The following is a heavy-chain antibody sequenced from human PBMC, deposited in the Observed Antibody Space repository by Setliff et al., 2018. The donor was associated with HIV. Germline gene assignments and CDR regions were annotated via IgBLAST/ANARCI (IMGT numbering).Heavy chain of an antibody. Sequence: GGSLRLSCAASGFTFSTYGLNWVRQAPGKGLEWISYINNDATTIYYADSVRGRFTISRDDARDALYLPMNSLRAEDTAVYYCVRDTTSGWMLTNWGQGTLVTVSS. CDR2: INNDATTI. D-gene: IGHD6-25*01. V-gene: IGHV3-48*04. J-gene: IGHJ4*02. CDR3: VRDTTSGWMLTN. CDR1: GFTFSTYG.